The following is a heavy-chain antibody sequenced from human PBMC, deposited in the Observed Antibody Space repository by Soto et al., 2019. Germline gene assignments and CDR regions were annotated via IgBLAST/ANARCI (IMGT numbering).Heavy chain of an antibody. Sequence: SETLSLTCTVSGGSISSGGYYWSWIRQHPGKGLEWIGYIYYSGSTYYNPSLKSRVTISVDTSKNQFSLKLSSVTAADTAVYYCAREPKRRIGEYSSSWYGPDWGQGTLVTVSS. D-gene: IGHD6-13*01. V-gene: IGHV4-31*03. CDR2: IYYSGST. CDR1: GGSISSGGYY. J-gene: IGHJ4*02. CDR3: AREPKRRIGEYSSSWYGPD.